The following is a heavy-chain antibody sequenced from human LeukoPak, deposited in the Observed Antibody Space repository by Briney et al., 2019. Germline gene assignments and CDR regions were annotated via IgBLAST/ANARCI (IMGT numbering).Heavy chain of an antibody. CDR3: AREGRDYGSAIYPYYFYY. CDR2: TSYDGSNK. J-gene: IGHJ4*02. D-gene: IGHD3-10*01. CDR1: GFTFSNYA. Sequence: GGSLRLSWAASGFTFSNYAMYSVRQAPVKGLEWVAVTSYDGSNKYYADSVKGRFTISRDNSKNTLYLQMDSLGAEDTAVYYCAREGRDYGSAIYPYYFYYWGPGTLVTVSS. V-gene: IGHV3-30-3*01.